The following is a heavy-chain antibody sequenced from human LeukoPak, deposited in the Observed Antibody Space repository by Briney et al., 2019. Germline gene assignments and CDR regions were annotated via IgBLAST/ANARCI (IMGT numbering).Heavy chain of an antibody. CDR1: GFTFSSYS. Sequence: GGSLRLSCAASGFTFSSYSMNWVRQAPGKGLEWVSSISSSSSYIYYAGSVKGRFTISRDNAKNSLYLQMNSLRAEDTAVYYCVWGELSSPFDYWGQGTLVTVSS. D-gene: IGHD3-16*02. V-gene: IGHV3-21*01. CDR3: VWGELSSPFDY. J-gene: IGHJ4*02. CDR2: ISSSSSYI.